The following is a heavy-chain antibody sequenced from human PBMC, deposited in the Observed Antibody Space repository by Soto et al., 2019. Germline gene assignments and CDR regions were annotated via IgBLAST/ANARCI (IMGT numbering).Heavy chain of an antibody. CDR3: ARAVKNWNQDY. CDR2: ISAYNGNT. J-gene: IGHJ4*02. CDR1: GYTLTSYC. D-gene: IGHD1-1*01. V-gene: IGHV1-18*01. Sequence: SVKVSCKASGYTLTSYCISWVRQAPGQGLEWMGWISAYNGNTNYAQKLQGRVTMTTDTSTSTAYMELRSLRSDDTAVYYCARAVKNWNQDYWGQGTLVTVSS.